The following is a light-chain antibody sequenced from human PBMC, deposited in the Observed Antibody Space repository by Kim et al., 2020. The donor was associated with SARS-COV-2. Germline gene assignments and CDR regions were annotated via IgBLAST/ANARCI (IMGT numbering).Light chain of an antibody. Sequence: VGDRVTNTGRASLGISRLLAWYQQKPGKAPEVLIYCASTLQSGVPSRFSGSGSGTEFILTISGLQPEDTATYYCQQLSSYPRTFGGGTKVDIK. CDR1: LGISRL. CDR2: CAS. V-gene: IGKV1-9*01. CDR3: QQLSSYPRT. J-gene: IGKJ4*01.